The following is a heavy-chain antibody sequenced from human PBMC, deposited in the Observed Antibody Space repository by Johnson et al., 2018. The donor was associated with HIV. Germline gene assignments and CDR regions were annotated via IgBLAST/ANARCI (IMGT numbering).Heavy chain of an antibody. Sequence: VQLVESGGGLIQPGGSLRLSCAASGFAVSSNYMSWVRQAPGKGLEWVSVISGSGGSTYYADSVKGRLTISRDNSKNTLYLQMNSLRAEDTAVYYCARALITFTVLAAFDIWGQGTMVTVSS. J-gene: IGHJ3*02. CDR3: ARALITFTVLAAFDI. CDR1: GFAVSSNY. V-gene: IGHV3-66*03. D-gene: IGHD3-16*01. CDR2: ISGSGGST.